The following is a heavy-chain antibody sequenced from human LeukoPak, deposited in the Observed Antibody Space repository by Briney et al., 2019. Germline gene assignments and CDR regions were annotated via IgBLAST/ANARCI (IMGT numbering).Heavy chain of an antibody. CDR2: IWYDGSNK. J-gene: IGHJ4*02. D-gene: IGHD3-22*01. CDR3: ASKYDSSGYYSPPFDY. Sequence: GGSLRLSCAASGFTFSSYGMPWVRQAPGKGLEWVAVIWYDGSNKYYADSVKGRFTISRDNSKNTLYLQMNSLRAEDTAVYYCASKYDSSGYYSPPFDYWGQGTLVTVSS. V-gene: IGHV3-33*01. CDR1: GFTFSSYG.